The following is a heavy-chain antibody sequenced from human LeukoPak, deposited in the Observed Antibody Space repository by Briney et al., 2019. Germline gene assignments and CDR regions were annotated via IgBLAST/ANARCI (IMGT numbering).Heavy chain of an antibody. J-gene: IGHJ4*02. CDR1: GYTFTSYY. CDR2: INPSGGST. CDR3: ARAGDYGDCLDY. Sequence: ASVKVSCKASGYTFTSYYMQRVRQASGQGLEWMGIINPSGGSTSYAQKFQGRVTMTRDTSTSTVYMELSSLRSEDTAVYYCARAGDYGDCLDYWGQGTLVTVSS. D-gene: IGHD4-17*01. V-gene: IGHV1-46*03.